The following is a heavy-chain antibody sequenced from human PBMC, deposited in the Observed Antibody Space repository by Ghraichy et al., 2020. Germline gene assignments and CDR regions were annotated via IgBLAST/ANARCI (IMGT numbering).Heavy chain of an antibody. J-gene: IGHJ3*02. CDR1: GFTFNNYV. CDR2: VWDDGRTK. Sequence: RGSLRLSCTASGFTFNNYVMHWVRQAPGKGLEWVAVVWDDGRTKYYADSVKGRFTISRDSSNSMLYLQMNSLGAEDTAVYYCAREGLFGSGSSDAFDIWGQGTMVIVA. V-gene: IGHV3-33*01. D-gene: IGHD3-10*01. CDR3: AREGLFGSGSSDAFDI.